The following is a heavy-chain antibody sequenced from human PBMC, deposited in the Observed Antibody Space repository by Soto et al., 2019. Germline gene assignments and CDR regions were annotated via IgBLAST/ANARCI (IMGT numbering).Heavy chain of an antibody. Sequence: QLQLQESGPGLVKPSETLSLTCTVSGGSISSSSYYWGWIRQPPGKGLEWIGSIYYSGSTYYNPSLKSRVTISVDTSKNQFSLKLSSVTAADTAVYYCARIEARVVVAATPYMDVWGKGTTVTVSS. CDR3: ARIEARVVVAATPYMDV. CDR1: GGSISSSSYY. V-gene: IGHV4-39*01. D-gene: IGHD2-15*01. CDR2: IYYSGST. J-gene: IGHJ6*03.